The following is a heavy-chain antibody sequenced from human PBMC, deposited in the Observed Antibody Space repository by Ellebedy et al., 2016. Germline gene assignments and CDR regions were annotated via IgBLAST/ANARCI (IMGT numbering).Heavy chain of an antibody. Sequence: SVKVSCXASGGTFSSYAISWVRQAPGQGLEWMGGIIPIFGTANYAQKFQGRVTITADESTSTAYMELRSLRSDDTAVYYCARDQKEMATAYYYYYMDVWGKGTTVTVSS. CDR1: GGTFSSYA. V-gene: IGHV1-69*13. CDR2: IIPIFGTA. D-gene: IGHD5-24*01. CDR3: ARDQKEMATAYYYYYMDV. J-gene: IGHJ6*03.